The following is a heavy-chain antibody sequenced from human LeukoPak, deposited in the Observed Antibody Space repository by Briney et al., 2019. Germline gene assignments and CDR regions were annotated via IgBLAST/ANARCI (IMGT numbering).Heavy chain of an antibody. D-gene: IGHD5-18*01. J-gene: IGHJ4*02. CDR3: ARVTHRGYSYGYGF. Sequence: ASVKVSCKASGYTFTGYYMHGVRQAPGQGLEWMGWINPNSGGTNYAQKFQGRVTMTRDTSISTAYMELSRLRSDDTAVYYCARVTHRGYSYGYGFWGQGTLVTVSS. CDR2: INPNSGGT. CDR1: GYTFTGYY. V-gene: IGHV1-2*02.